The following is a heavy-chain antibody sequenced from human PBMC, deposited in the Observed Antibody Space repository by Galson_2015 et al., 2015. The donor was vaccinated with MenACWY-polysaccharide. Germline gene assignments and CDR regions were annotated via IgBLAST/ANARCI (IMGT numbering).Heavy chain of an antibody. J-gene: IGHJ4*02. CDR1: GFTFSDYY. V-gene: IGHV3-11*01. CDR3: ARGRWELPN. D-gene: IGHD1-26*01. CDR2: ISSRGSTI. Sequence: SLRLSCAASGFTFSDYYMNWIRQAPGKGLEWVSYISSRGSTIYYADSVKGRFTISRDNAKSSLYLQMNSLRAEDTAVYYCARGRWELPNWGQGTLVTVSS.